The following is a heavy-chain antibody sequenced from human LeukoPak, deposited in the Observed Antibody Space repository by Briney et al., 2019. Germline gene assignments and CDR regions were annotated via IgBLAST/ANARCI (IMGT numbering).Heavy chain of an antibody. Sequence: SETLSLTCTVSGYSISSGYYWGWIRQPPGKGLEWIGSIYHSESTYYNPSLKSRVTISVDTSTNQFSLKLSSVTAADTAVYYCAREELNYDFWSGYYVPDWFDPWGQGTLVTVSS. J-gene: IGHJ5*02. CDR2: IYHSEST. CDR1: GYSISSGYY. D-gene: IGHD3-3*01. CDR3: AREELNYDFWSGYYVPDWFDP. V-gene: IGHV4-38-2*02.